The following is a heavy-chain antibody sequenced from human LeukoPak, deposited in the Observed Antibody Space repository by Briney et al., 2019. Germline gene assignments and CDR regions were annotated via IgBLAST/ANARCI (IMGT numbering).Heavy chain of an antibody. CDR1: GYTFTSYG. Sequence: ASVKVSCKASGYTFTSYGISWVRQAPGQGLEWMGWISAYNGNTNYAQKLQGRVTMTTDTSTSTAYMELRSLRSDDTAVYYCARHIYCSSTSCHPAGHWFDPWGQGTLVTVSS. CDR3: ARHIYCSSTSCHPAGHWFDP. D-gene: IGHD2-2*01. J-gene: IGHJ5*02. CDR2: ISAYNGNT. V-gene: IGHV1-18*01.